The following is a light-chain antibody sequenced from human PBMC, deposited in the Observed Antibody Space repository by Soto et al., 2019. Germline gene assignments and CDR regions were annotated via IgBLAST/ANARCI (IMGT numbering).Light chain of an antibody. Sequence: EIVLTQSPATLSLSPGERATLSCSASQSVTRNLAWYQQKPGQAPRLLIFGASTRATGIPARFSGSGSGTEFTLTISSLQSEDFAVYYCQQYNNWPPLTFGGGTKVDIK. CDR1: QSVTRN. J-gene: IGKJ4*01. CDR3: QQYNNWPPLT. CDR2: GAS. V-gene: IGKV3-15*01.